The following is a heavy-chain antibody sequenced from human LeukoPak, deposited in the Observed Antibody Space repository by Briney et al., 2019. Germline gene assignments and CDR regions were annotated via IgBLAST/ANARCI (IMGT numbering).Heavy chain of an antibody. V-gene: IGHV1-2*02. CDR3: ARDRSYDYVWGSYRYYFDY. Sequence: GASVKVSCKASGYTFTGYYMHWVRQAPGQGLEWMGWINPNSGGTNYAQKFQGRVTMTRDTSISTAYMELSRLRSDDTAVYYCARDRSYDYVWGSYRYYFDYWGQGTLVTVSS. CDR1: GYTFTGYY. D-gene: IGHD3-16*02. CDR2: INPNSGGT. J-gene: IGHJ4*02.